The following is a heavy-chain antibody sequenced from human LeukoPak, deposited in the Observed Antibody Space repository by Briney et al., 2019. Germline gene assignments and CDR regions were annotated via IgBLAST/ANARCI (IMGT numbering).Heavy chain of an antibody. V-gene: IGHV3-23*01. CDR3: AKRHYGDYQFDY. D-gene: IGHD4-17*01. CDR2: ISGSGGST. J-gene: IGHJ4*02. CDR1: GFTFSSYA. Sequence: PGGSLRLSCAASGFTFSSYAMSWVRQAPGKGLEWVSAISGSGGSTYYADSVKGRFTISRDNSKNTLYLQMSSLRAEDTAVYYCAKRHYGDYQFDYWGQGTLVTVSS.